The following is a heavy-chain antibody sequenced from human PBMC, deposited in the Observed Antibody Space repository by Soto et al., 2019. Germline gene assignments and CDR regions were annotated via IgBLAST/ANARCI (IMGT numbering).Heavy chain of an antibody. D-gene: IGHD4-17*01. CDR1: GFTVSSNY. CDR3: ASFQTTVTTREGNWFDP. J-gene: IGHJ5*02. Sequence: EVQLVESGGGLVQPGGSLRLSCAASGFTVSSNYMSWVRQAPGKGLEWVSVIYSGGSTYYADSVKGRFTISRHNSKNTLYLQMNSLRAEDTAVYYCASFQTTVTTREGNWFDPWGQGTLVTVSS. CDR2: IYSGGST. V-gene: IGHV3-53*04.